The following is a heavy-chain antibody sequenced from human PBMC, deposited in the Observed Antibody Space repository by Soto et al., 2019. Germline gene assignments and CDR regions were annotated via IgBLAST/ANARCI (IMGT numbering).Heavy chain of an antibody. J-gene: IGHJ6*03. D-gene: IGHD3-3*01. CDR2: MNPNSGNT. V-gene: IGHV1-8*01. CDR1: GYTFTSYD. Sequence: QVQLVQSGAEVKKPGASVKVSCKASGYTFTSYDINWVRQATGQGLEWMGWMNPNSGNTGYAQKFRGRVTMTRNNSMSTAYMELSSLRSEDTAVYYCARGLFEVADYYYYMDVWGKGTTVTVSS. CDR3: ARGLFEVADYYYYMDV.